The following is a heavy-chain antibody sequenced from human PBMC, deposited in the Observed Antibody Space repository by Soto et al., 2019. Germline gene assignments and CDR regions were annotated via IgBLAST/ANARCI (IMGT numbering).Heavy chain of an antibody. CDR3: ARGPGELSLPFPL. V-gene: IGHV4-59*01. Sequence: SETLSLTCSVSGGSISRYSWSWIRQPPGKGLEWIGYIYYSGSTNYNPSLKSRVTISVDTSKNQFSLKLSSVTAADTAVYYCARGPGELSLPFPLWGQGTLVTVS. J-gene: IGHJ4*01. CDR2: IYYSGST. CDR1: GGSISRYS. D-gene: IGHD3-16*02.